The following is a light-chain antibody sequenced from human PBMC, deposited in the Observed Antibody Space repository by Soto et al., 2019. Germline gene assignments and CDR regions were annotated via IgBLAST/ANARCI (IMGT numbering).Light chain of an antibody. CDR2: SNT. CDR1: SSNIGSRT. V-gene: IGLV1-44*01. J-gene: IGLJ2*01. Sequence: QSVLTQTPSASGTPGQRITISCSGSSSNIGSRTVNWYQQFPGTAPQVLIYSNTHRPSGVPDRFSAAKSGTTASLAISGLQSEDEADYYCAAWDDSLNGHVFGGGTKLTVL. CDR3: AAWDDSLNGHV.